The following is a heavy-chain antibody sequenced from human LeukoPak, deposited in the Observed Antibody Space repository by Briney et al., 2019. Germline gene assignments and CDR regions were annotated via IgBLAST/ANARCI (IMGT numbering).Heavy chain of an antibody. CDR1: GFTVSSNY. V-gene: IGHV3-53*01. CDR2: TYSGGST. J-gene: IGHJ6*02. Sequence: GGSLRLSCAASGFTVSSNYMSWVRQAPGKGLEWVSVTYSGGSTYYADSVKGRFTISRDNSKDTLYLQMNSLRAEDTAVYYCARSKWGSTVTTYGMDVWGQGTTVTVSS. D-gene: IGHD4-17*01. CDR3: ARSKWGSTVTTYGMDV.